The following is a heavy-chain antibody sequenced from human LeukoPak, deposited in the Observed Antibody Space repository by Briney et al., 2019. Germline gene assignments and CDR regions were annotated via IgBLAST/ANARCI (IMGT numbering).Heavy chain of an antibody. CDR3: ARDQYSGSLDY. CDR2: IYSSGST. Sequence: SETLSLTRTVSGGSIGSYCWSWIRQPPGKGLEWIGYIYSSGSTNYNPSLKSRVTISLDTSKNQFSLKLSFVTAADTAVYYCARDQYSGSLDYWGQGTLVTVSS. CDR1: GGSIGSYC. V-gene: IGHV4-59*01. D-gene: IGHD1-26*01. J-gene: IGHJ4*02.